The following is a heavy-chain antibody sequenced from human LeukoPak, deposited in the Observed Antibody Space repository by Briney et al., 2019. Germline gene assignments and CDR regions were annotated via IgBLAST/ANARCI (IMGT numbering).Heavy chain of an antibody. Sequence: GRSLRLSCAASGFTFSSYAMHWVRQAPGKGLEWVAVISYDGSNKYYADSVKGRFTISRDNSKNTLYLQMNSLRAEDTAVYYCAKGAGGGSLPYWHFDLWGRGTLVTVSS. D-gene: IGHD2-15*01. CDR1: GFTFSSYA. CDR2: ISYDGSNK. V-gene: IGHV3-30-3*01. CDR3: AKGAGGGSLPYWHFDL. J-gene: IGHJ2*01.